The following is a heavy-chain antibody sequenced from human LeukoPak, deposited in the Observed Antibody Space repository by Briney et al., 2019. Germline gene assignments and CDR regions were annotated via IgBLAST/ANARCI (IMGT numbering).Heavy chain of an antibody. V-gene: IGHV3-7*01. Sequence: GGSLRLSCAASGFTVANDRMSWVRQAPGKGLEWVINISQDGSGKNYADSVEGRFTISRDNAKNSLYLQMNSLRAEDTAVYYCAGYYYGSGSLPAYWGQGTLVTVSS. D-gene: IGHD3-10*01. CDR1: GFTVANDR. CDR2: ISQDGSGK. CDR3: AGYYYGSGSLPAY. J-gene: IGHJ4*02.